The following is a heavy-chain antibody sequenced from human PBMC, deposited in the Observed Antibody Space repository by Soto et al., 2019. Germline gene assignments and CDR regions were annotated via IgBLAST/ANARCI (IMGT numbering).Heavy chain of an antibody. J-gene: IGHJ4*02. D-gene: IGHD3-22*01. CDR3: ARGRIGDSSGETIY. CDR1: GGSFSGYY. Sequence: SETLSLTCAVYGGSFSGYYWSWIRQPPGKGLEWIGEINHSGSTNYNPSLKSRVTISVDTSKNQFSLKLSSVTAADTAVYYCARGRIGDSSGETIYWGQGTLVTVSS. V-gene: IGHV4-34*01. CDR2: INHSGST.